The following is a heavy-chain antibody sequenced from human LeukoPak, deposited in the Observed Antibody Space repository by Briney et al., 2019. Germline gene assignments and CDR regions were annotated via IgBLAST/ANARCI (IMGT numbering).Heavy chain of an antibody. CDR1: GGSISSYY. V-gene: IGHV4-59*12. CDR3: ARDGDSKPLDY. D-gene: IGHD4-11*01. Sequence: SETLSLTCTVSGGSISSYYWSWIRQPPGKGLEWIGYIYYSGSTNYNPSLKSRVTISVDTSKNQFSLKLSSVTAADTAVYYCARDGDSKPLDYWGQGTLVTVSS. J-gene: IGHJ4*02. CDR2: IYYSGST.